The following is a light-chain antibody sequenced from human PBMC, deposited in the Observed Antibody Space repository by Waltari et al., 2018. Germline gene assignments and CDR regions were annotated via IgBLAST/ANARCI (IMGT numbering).Light chain of an antibody. CDR2: GAS. J-gene: IGKJ1*01. V-gene: IGKV3-20*01. CDR3: QQYGSTPQT. CDR1: QSVSSSY. Sequence: ELVLTQSPGTLSLSPGERATLSCRHSQSVSSSYLAWYKQKPGQAPRLLIYGASSRATGIPDRFSGSGSGTDFTLTISRLEPEDRSVYYCQQYGSTPQTFGQGTKVEIK.